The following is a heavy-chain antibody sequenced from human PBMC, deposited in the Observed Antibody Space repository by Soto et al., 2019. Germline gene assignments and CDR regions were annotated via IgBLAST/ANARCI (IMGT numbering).Heavy chain of an antibody. CDR1: GFTFSSYA. J-gene: IGHJ4*02. CDR2: ISYDGSNK. D-gene: IGHD1-26*01. Sequence: GGSLRLSCAASGFTFSSYAMHWVRQAPGKGLEWVAVISYDGSNKYYADSVKGRFTISRDNPKNTLYLQMNSLRAEDTAVYYCASGSREEYYFDYWGQGTLVTVSS. CDR3: ASGSREEYYFDY. V-gene: IGHV3-30-3*01.